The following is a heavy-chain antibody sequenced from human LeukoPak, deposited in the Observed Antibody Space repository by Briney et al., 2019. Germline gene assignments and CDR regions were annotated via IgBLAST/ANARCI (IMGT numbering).Heavy chain of an antibody. Sequence: GASVKVSCKASGYTFTSYDINWVRQATGQGLEWMGWMNPNSGNTGYAQKFQGRVTMTRNTSISTAYMELSSLRSEDTAVYYCARASTLFIAVAGNYWGQGTLVTVSS. D-gene: IGHD6-19*01. V-gene: IGHV1-8*01. J-gene: IGHJ4*02. CDR2: MNPNSGNT. CDR1: GYTFTSYD. CDR3: ARASTLFIAVAGNY.